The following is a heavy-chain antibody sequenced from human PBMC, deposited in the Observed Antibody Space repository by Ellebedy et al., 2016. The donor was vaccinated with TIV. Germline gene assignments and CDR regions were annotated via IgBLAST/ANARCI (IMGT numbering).Heavy chain of an antibody. D-gene: IGHD6-13*01. J-gene: IGHJ3*02. Sequence: GESLKISCAASGFTFSSYGMHWVRQAPGKGLEWVAVIWYDGSNKYYADSVKGRFTISRDNSKNTLYLQMNSLSAEDTAVYYCARDGYSSNTGDAFDIWGQGTMVTVSS. CDR3: ARDGYSSNTGDAFDI. CDR2: IWYDGSNK. CDR1: GFTFSSYG. V-gene: IGHV3-33*08.